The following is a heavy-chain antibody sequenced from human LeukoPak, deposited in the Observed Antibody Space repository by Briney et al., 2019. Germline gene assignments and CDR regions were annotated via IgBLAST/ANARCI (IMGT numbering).Heavy chain of an antibody. CDR1: GGSISSYY. J-gene: IGHJ4*02. Sequence: SETLSLTCTVSGGSISSYYWRWIRQPPGKGLEWIGYIYYSGSTNYNPSLKSRVTISVDTSKNQFSLKLSSVTAADTAVYYCARGFRSYGDYVIDYWGQGTLVTVSS. CDR2: IYYSGST. D-gene: IGHD4-17*01. CDR3: ARGFRSYGDYVIDY. V-gene: IGHV4-59*01.